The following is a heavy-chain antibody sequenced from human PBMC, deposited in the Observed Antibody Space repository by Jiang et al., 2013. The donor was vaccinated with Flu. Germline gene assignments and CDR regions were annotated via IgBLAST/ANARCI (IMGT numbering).Heavy chain of an antibody. CDR2: IYYSGST. D-gene: IGHD5-24*01. CDR1: GASISSHY. J-gene: IGHJ3*02. Sequence: PGLVKPSETLSLTCTVSGASISSHYWSWIRQPPGKGLEWIGYIYYSGSTNYNPSLKSRVTISRDTSKNQFSLKLSSVTAADTAVYYCARSTTGYNYFSNPFDIWGQGTTVTVSS. CDR3: ARSTTGYNYFSNPFDI. V-gene: IGHV4-59*11.